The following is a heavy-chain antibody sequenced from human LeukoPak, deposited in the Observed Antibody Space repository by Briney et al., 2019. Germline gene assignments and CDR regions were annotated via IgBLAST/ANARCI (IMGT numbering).Heavy chain of an antibody. CDR2: INSDGGST. Sequence: GGSLRLSCAASGFTFSKYWMHWVRQAPGKGLVWVSRINSDGGSTNYADSVKGRVTISRDNAKNTLYLQMDSLRADDTAEYYCAREGHQDLFCGTTSCYVYWGQGTLVTVSS. CDR3: AREGHQDLFCGTTSCYVY. V-gene: IGHV3-74*01. J-gene: IGHJ4*02. D-gene: IGHD2-2*01. CDR1: GFTFSKYW.